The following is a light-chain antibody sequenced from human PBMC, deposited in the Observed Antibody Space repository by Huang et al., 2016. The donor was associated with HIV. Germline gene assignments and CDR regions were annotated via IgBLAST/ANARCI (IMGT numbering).Light chain of an antibody. J-gene: IGKJ2*01. CDR3: QSYNSAPIYT. V-gene: IGKV1-27*01. Sequence: DIQMTQSPSSLSASAGDRVTFTCRASQGISKYLAWYPQKPGKVPKLLIYAASTLRSGVPSRFSGMGSGTDFTLTISSLQSEDVATYYCQSYNSAPIYTFGQGTKLEIK. CDR1: QGISKY. CDR2: AAS.